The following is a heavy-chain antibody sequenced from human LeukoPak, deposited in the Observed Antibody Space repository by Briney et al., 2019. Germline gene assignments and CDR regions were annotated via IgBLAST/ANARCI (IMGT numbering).Heavy chain of an antibody. V-gene: IGHV3-21*01. D-gene: IGHD6-19*01. Sequence: GGSLRLSCAASGFTFSSYSMNWVRQAPGKGLEWVSSISSSSSYIYYADSVKGRFTISRDNAKNSLYLQMNSLRAEDTAVYYCARESSGFSPPADYWGQGTLVTVSS. CDR3: ARESSGFSPPADY. CDR1: GFTFSSYS. CDR2: ISSSSSYI. J-gene: IGHJ4*02.